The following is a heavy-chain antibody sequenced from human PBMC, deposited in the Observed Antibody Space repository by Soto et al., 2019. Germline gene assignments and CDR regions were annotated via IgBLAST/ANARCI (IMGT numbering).Heavy chain of an antibody. V-gene: IGHV1-69*01. Sequence: QVQLVQSGAEVKKPGSSVKVSCKASGGTFSSYAISWVRQAPGQGLEWMGGIIPIFGTANYAQKFQGRVTITADESTSKAYLELSSLRSEETAVYYWAIEGWGIAAANWFDPWGQGTLVTVSS. CDR2: IIPIFGTA. CDR3: AIEGWGIAAANWFDP. J-gene: IGHJ5*02. CDR1: GGTFSSYA. D-gene: IGHD6-13*01.